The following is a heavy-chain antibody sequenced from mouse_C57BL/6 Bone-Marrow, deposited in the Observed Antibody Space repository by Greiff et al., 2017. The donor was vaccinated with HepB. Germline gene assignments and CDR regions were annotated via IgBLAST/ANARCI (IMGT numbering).Heavy chain of an antibody. CDR2: IDPNSGGT. Sequence: QVQLQQPGAELVKPGDSVKLSCKASGYTFTSYWMHWVKQRPGRGLEWIGRIDPNSGGTKYNEKFKSKATQTVDKTSSTAYRQHSSLTSEDSAVYDSARENRDGYYVSYGGQGTTLTV. V-gene: IGHV1-72*01. D-gene: IGHD2-3*01. CDR3: ARENRDGYYVSY. CDR1: GYTFTSYW. J-gene: IGHJ2*01.